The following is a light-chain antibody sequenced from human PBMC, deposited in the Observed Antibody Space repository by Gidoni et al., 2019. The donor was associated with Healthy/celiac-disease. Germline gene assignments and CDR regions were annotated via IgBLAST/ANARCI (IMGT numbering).Light chain of an antibody. CDR2: DAA. V-gene: IGKV3-11*01. CDR3: QQRSNWPPIT. Sequence: EILLTQSPATLSLSPGERATLSCRASQSVSSYLTWYQQKPGHAPRLLIYDAANRPTGIPARLSGSGSGTDFTLTISSLEPEDFAVYYCQQRSNWPPITFGQGTRLEIK. CDR1: QSVSSY. J-gene: IGKJ5*01.